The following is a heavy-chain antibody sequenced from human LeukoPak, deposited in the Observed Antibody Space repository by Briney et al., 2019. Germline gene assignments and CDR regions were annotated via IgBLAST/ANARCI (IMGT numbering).Heavy chain of an antibody. D-gene: IGHD3/OR15-3a*01. CDR1: GHSINSGFY. CDR3: ARVGGQGDSFLEAFDI. J-gene: IGHJ3*02. V-gene: IGHV4-38-2*02. Sequence: SETLSLTCTVSGHSINSGFYGGWLRQPPGKGLDLLGNIDHSGSTYYNPSLKGRVTISVDKSKNQFSLKLTSVTAADPAVHSCARVGGQGDSFLEAFDIWGQGTTVTVSS. CDR2: IDHSGST.